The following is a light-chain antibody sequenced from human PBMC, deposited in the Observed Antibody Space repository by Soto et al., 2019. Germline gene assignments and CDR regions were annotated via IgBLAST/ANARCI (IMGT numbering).Light chain of an antibody. V-gene: IGLV2-14*01. CDR1: SRDVGGYNY. CDR2: EVS. Sequence: QSALTQPASVSGSPGQSITISCTGTSRDVGGYNYVSWHQQHPGKAPKVIITEVSNRPSGVSNRFSGSKSGNTASLTISGLQSEDEADYYCSSYISSSTFVVFGVGTKLTVL. CDR3: SSYISSSTFVV. J-gene: IGLJ2*01.